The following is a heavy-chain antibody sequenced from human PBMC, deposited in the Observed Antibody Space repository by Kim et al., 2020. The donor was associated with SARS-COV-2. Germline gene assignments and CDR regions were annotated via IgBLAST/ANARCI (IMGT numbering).Heavy chain of an antibody. J-gene: IGHJ4*02. CDR1: GGSMISYY. CDR2: IYYTGST. V-gene: IGHV4-59*01. CDR3: ARGDDSYGDYFFDY. Sequence: SETLSLSCTVSGGSMISYYWSWIRQPPGKGLEWIGSIYYTGSTDYNPSFRSRVTMSVDTSKNQFSLRLRSVTAADKAVYYCARGDDSYGDYFFDYWGQGARVTVSP. D-gene: IGHD5-18*01.